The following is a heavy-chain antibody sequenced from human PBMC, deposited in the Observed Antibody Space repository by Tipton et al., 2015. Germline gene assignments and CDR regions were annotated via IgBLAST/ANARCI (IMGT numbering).Heavy chain of an antibody. V-gene: IGHV4-31*03. J-gene: IGHJ3*02. D-gene: IGHD1-1*01. Sequence: TLSLTCTVSGGSISSGGYYWNWIRQHPGQGLEWIGYISNSASNFYNPSLKSRLTMSIDTPKNQFSLKLASVTAADTAVYFCTGGTYTDAFDIWGRGTMVIVSS. CDR3: TGGTYTDAFDI. CDR1: GGSISSGGYY. CDR2: ISNSASN.